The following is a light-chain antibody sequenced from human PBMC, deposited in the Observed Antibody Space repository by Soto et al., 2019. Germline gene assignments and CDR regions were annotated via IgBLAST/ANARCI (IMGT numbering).Light chain of an antibody. CDR3: QQSYSTPWT. CDR1: QSISSY. Sequence: DLQMTQSPYYLTASVGDRVTITCRASQSISSYLNWYQQKPGKAPKLLIYAASSLQSGVPSRFSGSGSGTDFTLTISSLQPEDFATYYCQQSYSTPWTFGQGTKVDIK. CDR2: AAS. J-gene: IGKJ1*01. V-gene: IGKV1-39*01.